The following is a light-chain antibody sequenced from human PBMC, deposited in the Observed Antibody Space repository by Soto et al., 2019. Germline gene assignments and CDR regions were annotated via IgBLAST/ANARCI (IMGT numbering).Light chain of an antibody. J-gene: IGLJ1*01. CDR2: ANS. CDR3: QSYDSSLSGV. Sequence: QSVLTQPPSVSGAPGQRVTISCTGSSSNIGAGYDVHWYQQLPGTAPKLLIYANSNRPSGVPDRFSGSKSGTSASLAITGLQAEDEADYYCQSYDSSLSGVFGTGTKLTVL. V-gene: IGLV1-40*01. CDR1: SSNIGAGYD.